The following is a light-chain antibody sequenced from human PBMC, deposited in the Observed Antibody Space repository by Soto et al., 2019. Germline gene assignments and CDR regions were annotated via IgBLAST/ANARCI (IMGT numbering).Light chain of an antibody. J-gene: IGKJ2*03. CDR3: MQSSATPYS. Sequence: DIVMTQSPDSLAVSLGERATINCKSSQSILNRSNNKNHLAWYQQKPGHPPELLIYWASTRESGVTDRFSGRGSGTDITLTIISLQAEDVAVYYCMQSSATPYSIGQGTKLEIK. V-gene: IGKV4-1*01. CDR1: QSILNRSNNKNH. CDR2: WAS.